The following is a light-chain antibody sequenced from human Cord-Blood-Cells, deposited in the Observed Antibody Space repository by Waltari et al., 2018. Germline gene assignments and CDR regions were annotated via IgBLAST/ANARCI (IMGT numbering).Light chain of an antibody. CDR2: DVS. Sequence: QSALTQPASASGSPGQSIPISCPATSRDVGGYNYLSWYQQHPGKAPKLIIYDVSRRPSGVSNRFSGSKSGNTASLTISGLQAEDEADYYCSSYTSSSTYVFGTGTKVTVL. V-gene: IGLV2-14*01. CDR3: SSYTSSSTYV. CDR1: SRDVGGYNY. J-gene: IGLJ1*01.